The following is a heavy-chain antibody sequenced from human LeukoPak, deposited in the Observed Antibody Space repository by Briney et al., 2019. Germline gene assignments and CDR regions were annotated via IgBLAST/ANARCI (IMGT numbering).Heavy chain of an antibody. J-gene: IGHJ4*02. CDR3: TTDRVPSHNYGGSYVGY. V-gene: IGHV3-15*07. Sequence: GGSLRLSCAASGFTFSNAWMNWVRRAPGKGLEWVGRIKSKTDGGTTDYAAPVKGRFTISRDDSKNTLYLQMNSLKTEDTAVYYCTTDRVPSHNYGGSYVGYWGQGTLVTVSS. CDR2: IKSKTDGGTT. CDR1: GFTFSNAW. D-gene: IGHD1-26*01.